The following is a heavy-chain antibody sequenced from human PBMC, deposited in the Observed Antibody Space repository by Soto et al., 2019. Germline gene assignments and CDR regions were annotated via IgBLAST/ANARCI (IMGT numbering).Heavy chain of an antibody. J-gene: IGHJ6*02. CDR1: GFTFSSYG. CDR3: ARGEEEYYYGMDV. CDR2: IWYDGSNK. Sequence: PGGSLRLSCAASGFTFSSYGMHWVRQAPGKGLEWVAVIWYDGSNKYYADSVKGRFTISRDNSKNTLYLQMNSLRAEDTAVYYCARGEEEYYYGMDVWGQGTTVTVSS. V-gene: IGHV3-33*01.